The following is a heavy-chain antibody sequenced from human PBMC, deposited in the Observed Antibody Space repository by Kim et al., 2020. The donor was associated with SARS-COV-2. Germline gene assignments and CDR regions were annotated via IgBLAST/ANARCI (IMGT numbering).Heavy chain of an antibody. J-gene: IGHJ4*02. Sequence: TYHQGYGKGRLNISRETAKNSLYLQMSSLTAGDTAVYYCARGPLAGQLEYWGQGTMVTVSS. CDR3: ARGPLAGQLEY. V-gene: IGHV3-13*01. CDR2: T. D-gene: IGHD6-19*01.